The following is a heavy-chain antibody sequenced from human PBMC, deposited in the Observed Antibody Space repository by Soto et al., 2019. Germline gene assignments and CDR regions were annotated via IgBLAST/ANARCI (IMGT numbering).Heavy chain of an antibody. Sequence: EVQLLESGGGLVQPGESLRLSCAASGFTFSNYAMTWVRQAPGKGLEWVSAIGDSGGSTYYADSVKGRFTISRDNSKNTLYLQMKSLRAEDTAVYYCAQGGLRSGNTTCFDYWGPGTLVTVSS. D-gene: IGHD3-10*01. CDR1: GFTFSNYA. CDR2: IGDSGGST. V-gene: IGHV3-23*01. J-gene: IGHJ4*02. CDR3: AQGGLRSGNTTCFDY.